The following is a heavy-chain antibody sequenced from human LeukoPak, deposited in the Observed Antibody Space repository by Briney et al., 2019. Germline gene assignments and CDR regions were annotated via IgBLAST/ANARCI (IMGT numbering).Heavy chain of an antibody. Sequence: RAGGSLRLSCAASGFTFSNYGMTWVRQAPGKGLEWVSGISAYGDSTNYADSVKGRLTISRDNAKNSLYLQMNSLRAEDTAVYYCARDRGGWYVGERHFDYWGQGTLVTVSS. CDR1: GFTFSNYG. CDR2: ISAYGDST. CDR3: ARDRGGWYVGERHFDY. D-gene: IGHD6-19*01. J-gene: IGHJ4*02. V-gene: IGHV3-23*01.